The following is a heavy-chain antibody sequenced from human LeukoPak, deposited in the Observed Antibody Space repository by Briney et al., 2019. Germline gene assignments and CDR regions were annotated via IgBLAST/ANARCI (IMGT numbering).Heavy chain of an antibody. V-gene: IGHV3-15*05. CDR3: TTTYYRGPGSFYPRDY. CDR1: GFTFSDAW. CDR2: IKSIPDGGST. Sequence: GGSLRLSCVASGFTFSDAWMNWVRQAPGKGLEWVGRIKSIPDGGSTDYAAPVKGRLTISRDDSKNTLYLQMTSLKTEDTAMYYCTTTYYRGPGSFYPRDYWGQGTLVTVSS. J-gene: IGHJ4*02. D-gene: IGHD3-10*01.